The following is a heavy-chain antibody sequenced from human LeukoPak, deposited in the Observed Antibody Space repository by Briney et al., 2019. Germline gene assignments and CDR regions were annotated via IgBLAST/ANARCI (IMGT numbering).Heavy chain of an antibody. V-gene: IGHV4-34*01. D-gene: IGHD4-23*01. CDR3: ARGRWSGPYMDV. J-gene: IGHJ6*03. CDR1: GGSFSGYY. CDR2: IDHSGST. Sequence: NPSETLSLTCAVYGGSFSGYYWSWIRQPPGEGLEWIGEIDHSGSTNYNPTLKSRVTISVDTSKNQFSLKLSSVTAADTAVYYCARGRWSGPYMDVWGKGTTVTVSS.